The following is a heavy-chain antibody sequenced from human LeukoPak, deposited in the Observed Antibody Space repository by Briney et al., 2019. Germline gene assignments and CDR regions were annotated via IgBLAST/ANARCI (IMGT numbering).Heavy chain of an antibody. D-gene: IGHD6-6*01. V-gene: IGHV3-21*01. CDR1: GFTFSSYS. CDR3: ARAVIEYSSSLGIIDY. CDR2: ISSSNSYI. J-gene: IGHJ4*02. Sequence: GGSLRLSCAASGFTFSSYSMNWVRQAPGKGLEWVSSISSSNSYIYYADSVKGRFTISRDNAKNSLYLQMNSLRAEDTAVYYCARAVIEYSSSLGIIDYWGQGTLVTVSS.